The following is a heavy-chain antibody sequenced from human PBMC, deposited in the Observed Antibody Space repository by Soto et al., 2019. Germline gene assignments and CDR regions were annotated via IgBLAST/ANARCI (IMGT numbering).Heavy chain of an antibody. J-gene: IGHJ4*02. Sequence: EVQLLESGGGLVQPGGSLRLSCAASEFSFSSYAMSWVRQAPRKGLEWVSAISGSGGSTYYADSVKGRFTISRDNSKNTLYLQMNSPRAEDTAVYYCAKVQLRISAAPFDYWGQGTLVTVSS. V-gene: IGHV3-23*01. D-gene: IGHD6-13*01. CDR1: EFSFSSYA. CDR3: AKVQLRISAAPFDY. CDR2: ISGSGGST.